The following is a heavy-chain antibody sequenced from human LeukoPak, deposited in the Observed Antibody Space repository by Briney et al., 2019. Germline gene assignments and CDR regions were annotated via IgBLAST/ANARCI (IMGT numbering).Heavy chain of an antibody. J-gene: IGHJ4*02. CDR2: INTNTGNP. CDR1: GYTFTSYA. D-gene: IGHD6-19*01. CDR3: ARASSGWFEVGYYFDY. Sequence: ASVKVSCKASGYTFTSYAMNWVRQAPGQGLEWMGWINTNTGNPTYAQGFAGRFVFSLDTSVSTAYLQISSLKAEDTAVYYCARASSGWFEVGYYFDYWGQGTLVTVSS. V-gene: IGHV7-4-1*02.